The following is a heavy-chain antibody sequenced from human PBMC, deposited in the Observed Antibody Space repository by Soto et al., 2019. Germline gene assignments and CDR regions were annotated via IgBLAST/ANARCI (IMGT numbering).Heavy chain of an antibody. CDR3: ARAQYTGSYFDACDV. CDR1: GFSFSSYG. V-gene: IGHV3-33*03. Sequence: GGSLRLSCAASGFSFSSYGMHWVRQAPGKGLDWVAVIWYDGSNKYYAESVKGRFTISRDNSKNTLYVQMNSLTVEDTAVYYCARAQYTGSYFDACDVWGQGTMVTVSS. J-gene: IGHJ3*01. CDR2: IWYDGSNK. D-gene: IGHD1-26*01.